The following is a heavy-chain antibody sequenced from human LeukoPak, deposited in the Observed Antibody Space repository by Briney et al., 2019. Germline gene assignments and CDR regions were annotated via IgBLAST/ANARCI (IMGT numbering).Heavy chain of an antibody. D-gene: IGHD1-14*01. CDR2: ISSSSSYI. J-gene: IGHJ4*02. V-gene: IGHV3-21*01. CDR3: ARNRAAPEN. Sequence: PGGSLRLSCAASGFTFSYFTINWVRQAPGKGLEWVSSISSSSSYIYNADSVKGRFTISRDNAKNSLYLQMNSLRDEDTAVYYCARNRAAPENWGQGTLVTVSS. CDR1: GFTFSYFT.